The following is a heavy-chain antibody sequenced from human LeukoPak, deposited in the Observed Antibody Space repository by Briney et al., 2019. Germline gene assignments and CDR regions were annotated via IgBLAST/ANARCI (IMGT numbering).Heavy chain of an antibody. CDR2: ITGSGGST. V-gene: IGHV3-23*01. D-gene: IGHD3-9*01. Sequence: GASLRLSCAASGFTFSSYAMSWVRQAPGKGLEWVSAITGSGGSTYYADSVKGRFTISRDNSKNTLYVQMNTLRAEDTAVYYCAKWGDYDTLTGYYDSDCWGQGTLVTVSS. J-gene: IGHJ4*02. CDR3: AKWGDYDTLTGYYDSDC. CDR1: GFTFSSYA.